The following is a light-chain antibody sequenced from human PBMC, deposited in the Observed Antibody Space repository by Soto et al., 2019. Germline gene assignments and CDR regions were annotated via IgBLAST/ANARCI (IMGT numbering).Light chain of an antibody. V-gene: IGKV3-15*01. Sequence: EIVMTQSPATLSVSPGERATLSCRASQSVSSNLAWYQQKPGQAPRLLIYGASTRATGIPARFSGSGSGTEFTLTISRLQSEDFAVYYCHQYNNWPGTFGQGTKVEIK. CDR1: QSVSSN. J-gene: IGKJ1*01. CDR2: GAS. CDR3: HQYNNWPGT.